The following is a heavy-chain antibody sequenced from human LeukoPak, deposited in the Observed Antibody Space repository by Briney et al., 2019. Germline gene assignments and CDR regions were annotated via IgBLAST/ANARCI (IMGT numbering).Heavy chain of an antibody. J-gene: IGHJ6*04. CDR1: GVIFSSYW. CDR3: ARRALRYCSSTTCPAQYYGVDV. V-gene: IGHV3-7*03. Sequence: GGSLRLSCAASGVIFSSYWMSWVRQAPGKGLEWVANRKEDGSEKYYVDSVKGRFTISRDNAKNSLYLQTNSLRAEDTAVYYCARRALRYCSSTTCPAQYYGVDVWGKGTTVTVSS. CDR2: RKEDGSEK. D-gene: IGHD2-2*01.